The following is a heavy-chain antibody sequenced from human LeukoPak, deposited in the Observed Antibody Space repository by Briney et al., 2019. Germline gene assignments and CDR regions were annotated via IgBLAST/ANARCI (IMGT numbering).Heavy chain of an antibody. D-gene: IGHD3-16*02. CDR2: FDPEDGAT. Sequence: ASVKVSCKVSGYTLTELSMHWVRQAPGKGLEWMGGFDPEDGATIYAQKFQGRVTMTEDTSTDTAYMELSSLRSEDTAVYYRATVPRKNYDYVWGSYRHGWFDPWGQGTLVTVSS. CDR3: ATVPRKNYDYVWGSYRHGWFDP. CDR1: GYTLTELS. J-gene: IGHJ5*02. V-gene: IGHV1-24*01.